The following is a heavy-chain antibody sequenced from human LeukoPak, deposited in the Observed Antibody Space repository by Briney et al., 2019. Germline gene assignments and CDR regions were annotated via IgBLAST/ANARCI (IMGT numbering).Heavy chain of an antibody. V-gene: IGHV3-9*01. CDR1: GFRFGDYA. CDR3: AKDFFYNSSGYAAFDI. CDR2: ISWLSDNI. J-gene: IGHJ3*02. Sequence: PGGSLRFSCTASGFRFGDYAMPWVRQVPGKGLEWVSGISWLSDNIAYADSVKGRFTISRDNAKKSLYLQMNSLRAEDTALYYCAKDFFYNSSGYAAFDIWGQGTLVTVSS. D-gene: IGHD3-22*01.